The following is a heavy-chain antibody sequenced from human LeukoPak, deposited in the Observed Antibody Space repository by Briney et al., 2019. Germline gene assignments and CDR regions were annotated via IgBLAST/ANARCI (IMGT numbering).Heavy chain of an antibody. CDR3: ARDRKSGFSYASEY. CDR2: IIPTFGTT. V-gene: IGHV1-69*13. D-gene: IGHD5-18*01. CDR1: GGTFSRYA. J-gene: IGHJ4*02. Sequence: ASVKDSCKASGGTFSRYAVSWVRQAPGQGLEWMGGIIPTFGTTNYAQKFQGRVTITAEESATTAYMELSSLRFEDTAVYYCARDRKSGFSYASEYWGQGTLVTVSS.